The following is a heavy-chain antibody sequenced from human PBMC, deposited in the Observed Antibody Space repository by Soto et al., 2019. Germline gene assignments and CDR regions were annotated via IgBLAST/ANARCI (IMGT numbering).Heavy chain of an antibody. D-gene: IGHD3-9*01. J-gene: IGHJ4*02. CDR1: ADTFTGYY. Sequence: GASVKVSCKAPADTFTGYYMHWVRQAPGQGLEWMGWINPNSGGTNYAQKFQGWVTMTRDTSISTAYMELRSLRSDDTAVYYCERSAPFDIYAITPVEFWGQGTLVTVSS. CDR2: INPNSGGT. V-gene: IGHV1-2*04. CDR3: ERSAPFDIYAITPVEF.